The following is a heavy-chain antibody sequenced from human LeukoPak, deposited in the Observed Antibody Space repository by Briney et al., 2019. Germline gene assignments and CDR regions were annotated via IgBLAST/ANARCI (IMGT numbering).Heavy chain of an antibody. CDR2: ISYDGSNK. D-gene: IGHD3-10*01. CDR1: GFTFSSYA. Sequence: GGSLRLSCAASGFTFSSYAMHWVRQAPGKGLEWVAVISYDGSNKYYADSVKGRFTISRDNSKNSLYLQMNSLRAEDTAVYYCARDTFEFEDAFDIWGQGTMVTVSS. V-gene: IGHV3-30*04. J-gene: IGHJ3*02. CDR3: ARDTFEFEDAFDI.